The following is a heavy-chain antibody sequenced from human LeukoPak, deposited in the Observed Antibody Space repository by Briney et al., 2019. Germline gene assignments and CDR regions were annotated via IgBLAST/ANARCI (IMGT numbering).Heavy chain of an antibody. CDR2: IIPILGIA. V-gene: IGHV1-69*04. J-gene: IGHJ4*02. Sequence: SVKVSCKASGGTFSSYAISWVRQAPGQGLEWMGRIIPILGIADYAQKFQGRVTITEDKSTSTAYMELSSLRSEDTAVYNWARDGYEVVYDYVWGSYRYSNFDYWGQGTLVTVSS. CDR3: ARDGYEVVYDYVWGSYRYSNFDY. D-gene: IGHD3-16*02. CDR1: GGTFSSYA.